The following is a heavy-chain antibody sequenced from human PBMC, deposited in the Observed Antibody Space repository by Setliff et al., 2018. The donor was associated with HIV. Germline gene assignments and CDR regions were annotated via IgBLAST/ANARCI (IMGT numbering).Heavy chain of an antibody. Sequence: ASVKVSCKASGYTFTGYFMHWIRQAPGQGLEWMGWINPDSGDTNYAQKFQDRVTMARDTSITTAYMELSRLTSDDTAVYFCARGQQWLVLVTDYWGQGTLVTVSS. V-gene: IGHV1-2*02. CDR1: GYTFTGYF. D-gene: IGHD6-19*01. CDR2: INPDSGDT. CDR3: ARGQQWLVLVTDY. J-gene: IGHJ4*02.